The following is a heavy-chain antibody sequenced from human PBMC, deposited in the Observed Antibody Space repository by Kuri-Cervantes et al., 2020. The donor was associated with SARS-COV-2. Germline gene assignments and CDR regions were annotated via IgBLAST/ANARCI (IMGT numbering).Heavy chain of an antibody. CDR1: GGSISSSSYY. Sequence: SETLSLTCTVSGGSISSSSYYWGWIRQPPGKGLEWIGSIYYSGSTYYNPSLKSRVTIFVDTSKNQFSLKLSSVTAADTAVYYCARQMMSTITIFGVVITRHWFDPWGQGTLVTVSS. J-gene: IGHJ5*02. CDR3: ARQMMSTITIFGVVITRHWFDP. D-gene: IGHD3-3*01. V-gene: IGHV4-39*01. CDR2: IYYSGST.